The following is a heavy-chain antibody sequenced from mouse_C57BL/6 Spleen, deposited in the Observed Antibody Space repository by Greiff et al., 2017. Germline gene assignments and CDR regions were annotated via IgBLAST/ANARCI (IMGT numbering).Heavy chain of an antibody. CDR2: IDPETGGT. V-gene: IGHV1-15*01. Sequence: QVQLQQSGAELVRPGASVTLSCKASGYTFTDYEMHWVKQTPVHGLEWIGAIDPETGGTAYNQKFKGKAILTADKSSSTAYMELRSLTSEDSAVYYCTRSDGNYGFDYWGQGTTLTVSS. CDR3: TRSDGNYGFDY. CDR1: GYTFTDYE. J-gene: IGHJ2*01. D-gene: IGHD2-1*01.